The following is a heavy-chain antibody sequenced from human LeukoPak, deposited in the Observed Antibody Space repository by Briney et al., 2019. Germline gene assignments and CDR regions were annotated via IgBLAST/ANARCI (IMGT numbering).Heavy chain of an antibody. Sequence: GGSLRLSCAVSGFTFSSYWMHWVRQAPGKGLVWVSLINSDGSSTSYADSVKGRFTISRDNARNTLYLLMNSLRAEDTAVYYCAKDLGYYDSSGYLKSSHNFDYWGQGTLVTVSS. V-gene: IGHV3-74*01. CDR2: INSDGSST. CDR3: AKDLGYYDSSGYLKSSHNFDY. J-gene: IGHJ4*02. D-gene: IGHD3-22*01. CDR1: GFTFSSYW.